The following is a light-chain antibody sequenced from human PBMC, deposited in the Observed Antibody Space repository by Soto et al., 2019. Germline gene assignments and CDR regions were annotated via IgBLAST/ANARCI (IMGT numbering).Light chain of an antibody. V-gene: IGKV1-9*01. CDR3: HNLNSYHRT. CDR2: AAS. CDR1: QGISSY. Sequence: DIQLTQSPSFLSASVGDRITITCRASQGISSYLAWYQQKPGKAPKLLIYAASTLQSGDPSRFSGSGSGTEFTLTISRPPPEDLATQYCHNLNSYHRTFGQGTKVDIK. J-gene: IGKJ1*01.